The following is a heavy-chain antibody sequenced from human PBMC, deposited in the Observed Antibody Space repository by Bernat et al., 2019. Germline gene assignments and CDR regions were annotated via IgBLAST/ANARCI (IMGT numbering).Heavy chain of an antibody. D-gene: IGHD6-25*01. V-gene: IGHV3-74*01. CDR1: GFPFSSNW. J-gene: IGHJ4*02. Sequence: EVQLVQSGGGLVQPGGSLRLSCAASGFPFSSNWMHWVRQAPGKGLVWVSLISSDGTATTYADSVKGRFTFSRDNAKTTLYLQMNSRRADDTAVYYCAREVSSGWVDYWGQGALVTVSS. CDR3: AREVSSGWVDY. CDR2: ISSDGTAT.